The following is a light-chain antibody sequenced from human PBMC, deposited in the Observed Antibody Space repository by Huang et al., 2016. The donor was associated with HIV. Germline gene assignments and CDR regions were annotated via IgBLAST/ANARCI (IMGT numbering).Light chain of an antibody. CDR1: QSVYSN. Sequence: EIVMTQSPATLSVSPGESATLSCRASQSVYSNLAWYQQKPGQAPRLLIYGASTRAPGVPARFSGSGSGTEFTLTISSLQSEDFAVYYCHQYNYWPPLTFGGGTKVEIK. J-gene: IGKJ4*01. V-gene: IGKV3-15*01. CDR3: HQYNYWPPLT. CDR2: GAS.